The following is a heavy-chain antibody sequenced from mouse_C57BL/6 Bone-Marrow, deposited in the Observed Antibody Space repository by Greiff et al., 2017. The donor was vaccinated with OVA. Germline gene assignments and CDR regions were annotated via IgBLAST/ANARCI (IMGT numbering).Heavy chain of an antibody. J-gene: IGHJ3*01. Sequence: EVNVVESGGGLVQSGRSLRLSCATSGFTFSDFYMEWVRQAPGKGLEWIAASRNKANDYTTEYSASVKGRFIVSRDTSQSILYLQMNALRAEDTAIYYCARDAGSNFPWFAYWGQGTLVTVSA. V-gene: IGHV7-1*01. D-gene: IGHD2-5*01. CDR2: SRNKANDYTT. CDR1: GFTFSDFY. CDR3: ARDAGSNFPWFAY.